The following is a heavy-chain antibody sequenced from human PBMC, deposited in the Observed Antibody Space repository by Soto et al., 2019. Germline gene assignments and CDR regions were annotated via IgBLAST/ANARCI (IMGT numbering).Heavy chain of an antibody. V-gene: IGHV3-23*01. Sequence: GESLKISCAASGFTFDTFAMSWVRQTPQRGMEWVSAISASGTGTLYTDSVKGRFTISRDDSKNTAYLQMNSLRAEDSAVYYCAKPGQCGSTSCYSVWFDPWGQRTLVTVSS. CDR1: GFTFDTFA. CDR2: ISASGTGT. J-gene: IGHJ5*02. CDR3: AKPGQCGSTSCYSVWFDP. D-gene: IGHD2-2*02.